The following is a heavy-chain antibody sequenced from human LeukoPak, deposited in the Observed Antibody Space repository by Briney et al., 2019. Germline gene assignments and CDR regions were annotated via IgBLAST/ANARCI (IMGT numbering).Heavy chain of an antibody. Sequence: ASVRVSCKTSGYSFTDYYIHWVRQAPGQGLEWMGWINTKSGPTSSARKFQGRVTMTRDPSITTVYMDMAWLTSDDTAVYFCARADFIDAGPYLIGPWGQGTLVTVSS. J-gene: IGHJ5*02. CDR3: ARADFIDAGPYLIGP. CDR1: GYSFTDYY. CDR2: INTKSGPT. D-gene: IGHD3-3*01. V-gene: IGHV1-2*02.